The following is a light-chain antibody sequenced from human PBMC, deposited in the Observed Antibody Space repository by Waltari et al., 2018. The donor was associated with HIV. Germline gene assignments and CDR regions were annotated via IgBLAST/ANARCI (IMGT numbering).Light chain of an antibody. Sequence: SYELTQPPSVSVSPGQTARLTCSGDALPKQYAYWYQQKPGQAPVLVIYKDSERPSGIPERSSGSSSGTTVTLTISGVQAEDEADYYCQSADSSGTYVVFGGGTKLTVL. J-gene: IGLJ2*01. CDR1: ALPKQY. CDR3: QSADSSGTYVV. CDR2: KDS. V-gene: IGLV3-25*03.